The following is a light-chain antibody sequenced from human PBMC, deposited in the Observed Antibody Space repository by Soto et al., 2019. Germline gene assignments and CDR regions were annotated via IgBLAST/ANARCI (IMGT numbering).Light chain of an antibody. CDR1: SSDVGGYNY. CDR2: EVS. J-gene: IGLJ1*01. V-gene: IGLV2-14*01. CDR3: SSYTSSSPFV. Sequence: QSALTQPASVSGSPGQSITISCTGTSSDVGGYNYVSWYQQHPGKAPKLMIYEVSNRPSGVSNRFSGSKSGNTASLTISGLQAGDEAEYFCSSYTSSSPFVFGPGTKVTAL.